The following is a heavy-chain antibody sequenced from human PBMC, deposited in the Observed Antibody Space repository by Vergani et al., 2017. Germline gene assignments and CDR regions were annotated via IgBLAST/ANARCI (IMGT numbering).Heavy chain of an antibody. Sequence: QVQLPESGPGLVKSSETLSLTCSVSFDSIRNLYFNWIRQPPGKGLEWIGSIHYSENTNYNPSLRTRVTISVDTSKNQFSLTLTSVTAADTAVYYCASDTHSGQRAGRWGQGILVTVTS. CDR2: IHYSENT. CDR1: FDSIRNLY. D-gene: IGHD6-19*01. J-gene: IGHJ4*02. CDR3: ASDTHSGQRAGR. V-gene: IGHV4-59*11.